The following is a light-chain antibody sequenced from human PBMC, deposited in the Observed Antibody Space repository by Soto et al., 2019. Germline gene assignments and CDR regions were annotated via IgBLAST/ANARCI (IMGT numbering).Light chain of an antibody. V-gene: IGKV1-5*01. CDR3: QQYDSYPWA. J-gene: IGKJ1*01. CDR1: QSISGW. Sequence: DIQMTQSPSSLSASVGDRVTITCRASQSISGWLAWYQQKPGEAPKVLIYDASSLESGVPSRFSGSGSGTEFTLPISSLQPDDFATYYCQQYDSYPWAFGQGTKVEIK. CDR2: DAS.